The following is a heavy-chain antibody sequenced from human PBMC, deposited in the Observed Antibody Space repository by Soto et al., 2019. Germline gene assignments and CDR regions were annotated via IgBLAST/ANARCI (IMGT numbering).Heavy chain of an antibody. CDR3: AKDQAAAGTISRYFKH. CDR1: GFSFSTYA. D-gene: IGHD6-13*01. CDR2: ISGSGGTT. V-gene: IGHV3-23*01. J-gene: IGHJ1*01. Sequence: EVQLLESGGGLVRAEGSLRLSCAASGFSFSTYAMSWVRQAPGKGLEWVSGISGSGGTTYYADSVKGRFTISRDNSKNTLYLQVNSLRVEDTAVYYCAKDQAAAGTISRYFKHWGQGTLVTVSS.